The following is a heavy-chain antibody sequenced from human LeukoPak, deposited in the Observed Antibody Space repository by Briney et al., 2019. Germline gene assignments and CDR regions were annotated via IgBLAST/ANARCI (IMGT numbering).Heavy chain of an antibody. CDR3: ARRGHGVLDY. D-gene: IGHD3-10*01. V-gene: IGHV1-2*02. Sequence: ASVKVSCKASGYTFTAYYMHWMRQAPGQGLEWMGWINPNSGGTNYVQKFQGRVTMTRDTSISTAYMELSRLTSDDTAVYYCARRGHGVLDYWGQGTLVTVSS. CDR2: INPNSGGT. J-gene: IGHJ4*02. CDR1: GYTFTAYY.